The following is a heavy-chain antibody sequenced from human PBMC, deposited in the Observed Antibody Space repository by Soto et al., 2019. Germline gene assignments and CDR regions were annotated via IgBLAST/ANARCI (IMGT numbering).Heavy chain of an antibody. J-gene: IGHJ3*01. CDR3: VSPAGATAFNDFDV. CDR1: GYNFANYW. Sequence: PGESLKISCKGSGYNFANYWIGWVRQMPGKGLEWMAIIFPANFDAKYSSSFQGQVTISVDKSINTAYLHWNSLKASDSAIYYCVSPAGATAFNDFDVWGQGTVVTVSS. V-gene: IGHV5-51*01. D-gene: IGHD1-26*01. CDR2: IFPANFDA.